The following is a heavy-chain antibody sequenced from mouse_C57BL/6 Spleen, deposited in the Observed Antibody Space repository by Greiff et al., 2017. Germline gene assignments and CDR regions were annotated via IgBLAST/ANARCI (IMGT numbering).Heavy chain of an antibody. J-gene: IGHJ3*01. V-gene: IGHV1-82*01. Sequence: VQLQQSGPELVKPGASVKISCKASGYAFSSSWMNWVKQRPGKGLEWIGRIYPGDGDTNYNGKFKGKATMTADKSSNTAYMQLRSLESADSAVYFCARNYVSIYDWFAYWGQGTLVTVSA. CDR2: IYPGDGDT. CDR3: ARNYVSIYDWFAY. D-gene: IGHD1-1*01. CDR1: GYAFSSSW.